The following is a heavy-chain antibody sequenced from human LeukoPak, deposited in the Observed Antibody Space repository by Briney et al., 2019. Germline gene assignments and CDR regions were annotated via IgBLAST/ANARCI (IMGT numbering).Heavy chain of an antibody. CDR1: GFTFSTYS. CDR2: ISSSTSTI. CDR3: ARDHVPAAARCFDF. V-gene: IGHV3-48*04. Sequence: GGSLRLSCAASGFTFSTYSMNWVRQAPGKGLEWVSYISSSTSTIYYADSVKGRFTISRDNAKNSLYLQMNSLRAEDTAVYYCARDHVPAAARCFDFWGQGTLVTVSS. J-gene: IGHJ4*02. D-gene: IGHD2-2*01.